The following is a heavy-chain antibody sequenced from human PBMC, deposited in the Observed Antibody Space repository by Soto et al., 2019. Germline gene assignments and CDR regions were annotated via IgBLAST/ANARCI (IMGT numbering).Heavy chain of an antibody. V-gene: IGHV1-18*01. CDR1: GYTFSNYG. J-gene: IGHJ5*02. CDR3: ARVVPGAEAWFGP. CDR2: SSLYSDGT. Sequence: QVQLVQSGGEVKRPGASVKVSCKTSGYTFSNYGITWVRQAAGLPLEWLGRSSLYSDGTNYAQKFQGSVSMTTDASTTTAYMELRSLRSDDTAVYYCARVVPGAEAWFGPWGQGTLVTVSS. D-gene: IGHD2-2*01.